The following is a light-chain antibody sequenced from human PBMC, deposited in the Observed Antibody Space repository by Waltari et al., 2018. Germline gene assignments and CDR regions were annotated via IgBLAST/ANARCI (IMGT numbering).Light chain of an antibody. V-gene: IGLV8-61*01. CDR3: SIYMGSGIWV. J-gene: IGLJ3*02. Sequence: GGTVTLTCVLTSGSLSTTSYATWYQQTPGQPPRTLVYKGSSRSSGVPDRFSGSILGNKAALTITGAQADDESNYYCSIYMGSGIWVFGGGTKLTVL. CDR2: KGS. CDR1: SGSLSTTSY.